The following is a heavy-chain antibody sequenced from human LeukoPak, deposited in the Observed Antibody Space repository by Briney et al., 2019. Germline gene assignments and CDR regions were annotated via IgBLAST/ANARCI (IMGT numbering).Heavy chain of an antibody. Sequence: EASETLSLTCAVYGGSFSGYYWSWIRQPPGKGLEWIGEINHSGSTNYNPSLKSRVTISVDTSKNQFSLKLSSVTAADTAVYYCARAFKNCSGGSCYLGYYYYMDVWGKGTTVTVSS. D-gene: IGHD2-15*01. V-gene: IGHV4-34*01. J-gene: IGHJ6*03. CDR1: GGSFSGYY. CDR3: ARAFKNCSGGSCYLGYYYYMDV. CDR2: INHSGST.